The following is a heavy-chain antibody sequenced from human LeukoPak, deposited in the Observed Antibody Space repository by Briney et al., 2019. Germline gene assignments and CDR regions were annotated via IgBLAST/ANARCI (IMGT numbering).Heavy chain of an antibody. CDR1: GFTFNDYA. CDR2: ISWNSGSI. D-gene: IGHD3-22*01. V-gene: IGHV3-9*01. J-gene: IGHJ4*02. CDR3: AKDSFLDSSGYAPIDY. Sequence: GGSLRLSCAASGFTFNDYAMHWVRQGPGKGLEWVSGISWNSGSIGYADSVKGRFTISRDNAKNSLYLQMNSLRAEDTAFYYCAKDSFLDSSGYAPIDYWGQGTLVTVSS.